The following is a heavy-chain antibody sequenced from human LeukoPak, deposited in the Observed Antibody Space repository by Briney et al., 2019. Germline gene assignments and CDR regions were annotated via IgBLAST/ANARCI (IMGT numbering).Heavy chain of an antibody. CDR3: ARVSRGGVVSYAFDI. CDR1: GYTFTGYY. V-gene: IGHV1-2*02. Sequence: ASVKVSCKASGYTFTGYYMHWVRQAPGQGLEWMGWINPNSGGTNYAQKFQGRVTMTRDTSITTVYLELSRLISDDTAVFYCARVSRGGVVSYAFDIWGQGTMVTVSS. CDR2: INPNSGGT. D-gene: IGHD3-3*01. J-gene: IGHJ3*02.